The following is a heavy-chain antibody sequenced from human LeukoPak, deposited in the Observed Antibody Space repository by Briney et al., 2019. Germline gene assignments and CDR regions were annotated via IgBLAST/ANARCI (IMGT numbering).Heavy chain of an antibody. CDR2: ISSSGSSI. Sequence: GSLRLSCAASGFTFSVEYMSWIRQAPGKGLEWVSYISSSGSSIFYADSVKGRFTISRDNAKNSLFLQMNSLRAEDTAVYYCTRARGAGPGAHFDYWGQGTLVTVSS. J-gene: IGHJ4*02. CDR3: TRARGAGPGAHFDY. CDR1: GFTFSVEY. D-gene: IGHD3-10*01. V-gene: IGHV3-11*01.